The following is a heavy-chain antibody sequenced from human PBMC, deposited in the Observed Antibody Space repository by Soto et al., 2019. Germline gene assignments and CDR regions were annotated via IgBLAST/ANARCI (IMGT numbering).Heavy chain of an antibody. Sequence: GSLRLSCAASGFTSSSYGMHWVRQAPGKGLEWVAVISYDGSNKYYADSVKGRFTISRDNSKNTLYLQMNSLRAEDTAVYYCASPRIQLWYSHLDYWGQGTLVTVSS. CDR2: ISYDGSNK. CDR3: ASPRIQLWYSHLDY. D-gene: IGHD5-18*01. J-gene: IGHJ4*02. CDR1: GFTSSSYG. V-gene: IGHV3-30*03.